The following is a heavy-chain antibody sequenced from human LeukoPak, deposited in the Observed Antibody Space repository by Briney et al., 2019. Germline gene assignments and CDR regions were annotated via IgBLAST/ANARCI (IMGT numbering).Heavy chain of an antibody. J-gene: IGHJ4*02. Sequence: SLRLSCAAXXXXFSXXDMNXXRXATGKXLEXVXAXGTAGDTYYPGSVKGRFTISRENAKNSLYLQMNSLRAGDTAVYYCARATGDYDSSGYYHFDYWGQGTLVTVSS. V-gene: IGHV3-13*01. CDR3: ARATGDYDSSGYYHFDY. CDR2: XGTAGDT. CDR1: XXXFSXXD. D-gene: IGHD3-22*01.